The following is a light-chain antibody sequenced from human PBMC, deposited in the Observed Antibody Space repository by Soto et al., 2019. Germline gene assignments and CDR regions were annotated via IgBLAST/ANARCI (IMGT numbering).Light chain of an antibody. J-gene: IGLJ7*01. CDR3: SSYAGSNNFV. V-gene: IGLV2-8*01. CDR1: SSDVGGYNY. CDR2: EVS. Sequence: QSALTQPPSASGSPGQSVTISCAGTSSDVGGYNYVSWFQQHPGKAPILLIYEVSRRPSGVPDRFSGSKSGNTASLTVSGPQPEDEADYYCSSYAGSNNFVFGTGTQLTVL.